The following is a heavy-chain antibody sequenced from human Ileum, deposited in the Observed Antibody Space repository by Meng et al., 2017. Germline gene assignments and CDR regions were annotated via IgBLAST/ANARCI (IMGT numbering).Heavy chain of an antibody. V-gene: IGHV4-4*02. D-gene: IGHD2-15*01. CDR3: VRHGGKYFDS. Sequence: APLQEAGPGLGGPSGTPLLTCPVSGGSISSSFYWSWVRQSPGKGLEWIGQIYLAGRPNYNPSLESRVTISVDKSKNQFSLRLTSVTAADTAIFYCVRHGGKYFDSWGQGTLVTVSS. CDR1: GGSISSSFY. CDR2: IYLAGRP. J-gene: IGHJ4*02.